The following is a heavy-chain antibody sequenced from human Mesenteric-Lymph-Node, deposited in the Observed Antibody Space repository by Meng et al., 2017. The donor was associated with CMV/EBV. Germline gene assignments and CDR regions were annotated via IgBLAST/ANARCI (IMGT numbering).Heavy chain of an antibody. V-gene: IGHV3-30-3*01. J-gene: IGHJ4*02. Sequence: GESLKISCAASGFTFSSYAMHWVRQAPGKGLEWVAVISYDGSNKYYADSVKGRFTISRDNSKNTLYLQMNSLRAEDTAVYYCARGSADVFGVVNYYFDYWGQGTLVTVSS. CDR3: ARGSADVFGVVNYYFDY. CDR1: GFTFSSYA. D-gene: IGHD3-3*01. CDR2: ISYDGSNK.